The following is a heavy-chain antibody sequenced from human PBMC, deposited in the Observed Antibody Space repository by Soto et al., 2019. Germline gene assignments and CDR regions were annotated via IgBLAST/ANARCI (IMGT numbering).Heavy chain of an antibody. CDR2: IYYSGST. D-gene: IGHD3-3*01. V-gene: IGHV4-59*01. Sequence: SETLSLTCTVSGGSISSYYWSWIRQPPGKGLEWIGYIYYSGSTNYNPSLKSRVTISVDTSKNQFSLKLSSVTAADTAVYYCARGRFLEWLFSDYWGQGTLVTVSS. CDR1: GGSISSYY. CDR3: ARGRFLEWLFSDY. J-gene: IGHJ4*02.